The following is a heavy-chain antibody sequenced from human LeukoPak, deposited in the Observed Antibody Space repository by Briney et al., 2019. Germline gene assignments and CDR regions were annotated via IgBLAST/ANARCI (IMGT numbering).Heavy chain of an antibody. CDR1: GYTFTDYY. D-gene: IGHD6-19*01. CDR3: ASRGRSGWYGGELDY. Sequence: ASVTVSCKASGYTFTDYYIHWVRQAPGQGLEWMAWINPNSGGTNYAQKFQGRVTMTRDTSISTAYMELSRLRSDDTAVYYCASRGRSGWYGGELDYWGQGTLVTVSS. J-gene: IGHJ4*02. V-gene: IGHV1-2*02. CDR2: INPNSGGT.